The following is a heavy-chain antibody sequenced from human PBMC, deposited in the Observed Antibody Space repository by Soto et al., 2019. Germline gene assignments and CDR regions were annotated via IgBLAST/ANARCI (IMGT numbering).Heavy chain of an antibody. CDR1: GFTFSSYA. CDR2: ISYEGSNK. CDR3: ARAGTGSYYGMDV. Sequence: GGSLRLSCAASGFTFSSYAMHWVRQAPGKGLEWVAVISYEGSNKYYADSVKGRFTISRDNSKNTLYLQMNSLRAEDTAVYYCARAGTGSYYGMDVWGQGTTVTVSS. V-gene: IGHV3-30-3*01. D-gene: IGHD2-8*02. J-gene: IGHJ6*02.